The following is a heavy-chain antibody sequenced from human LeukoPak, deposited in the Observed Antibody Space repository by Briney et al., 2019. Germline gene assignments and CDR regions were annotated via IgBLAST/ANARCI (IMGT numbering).Heavy chain of an antibody. CDR2: FIPVFRTA. CDR3: VRDKGLTGDSCAFDI. CDR1: GDTSDTYA. V-gene: IGHV1-69*05. J-gene: IGHJ3*02. D-gene: IGHD1-20*01. Sequence: SVKVSCKASGDTSDTYAISWVRQAPGQGLEWMGGFIPVFRTANYARKFQDRVTITMDESTNTDYMEMSSLRSEDTAVYYCVRDKGLTGDSCAFDIWGQGTMATVSS.